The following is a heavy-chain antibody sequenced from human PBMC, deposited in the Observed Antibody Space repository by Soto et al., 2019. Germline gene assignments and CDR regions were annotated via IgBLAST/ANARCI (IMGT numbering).Heavy chain of an antibody. J-gene: IGHJ4*02. CDR1: GGSFSGYY. CDR2: INHSGST. CDR3: ASRYFDWLSSDY. Sequence: QVQLQQWGAGLLKPSETLSLTCAVYGGSFSGYYWSWIRQPPGKGLEWIGEINHSGSTNYNPSLNSRVTISVDTSKNQFSLKLSSVTAADTAVYYCASRYFDWLSSDYWGQGTLVTVSS. V-gene: IGHV4-34*01. D-gene: IGHD3-9*01.